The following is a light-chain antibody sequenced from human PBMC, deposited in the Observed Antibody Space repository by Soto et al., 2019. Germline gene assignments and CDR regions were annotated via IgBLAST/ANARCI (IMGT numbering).Light chain of an antibody. CDR2: GAS. V-gene: IGKV3-15*01. CDR3: QQYNNWWT. CDR1: QSVDSN. Sequence: ILVTQSPPTLSVSPGERSTLSCRASQSVDSNLAWYQQKPGQAPRLLIYGASTRATGISARFSGSGSGTEFTLTISSLQSEDFGVYYCQQYNNWWTFGQGTKADFK. J-gene: IGKJ1*01.